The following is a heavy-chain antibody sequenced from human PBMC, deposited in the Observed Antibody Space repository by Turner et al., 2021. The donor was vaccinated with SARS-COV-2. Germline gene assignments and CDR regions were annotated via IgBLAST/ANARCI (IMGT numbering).Heavy chain of an antibody. CDR2: ISSSSSYT. CDR3: AGAYDYLYK. J-gene: IGHJ4*02. D-gene: IGHD3-16*01. V-gene: IGHV3-11*06. CDR1: GFTFSDYY. Sequence: QVQLVESGGGLVKPGGSPRLSCSASGFTFSDYYMSWIRQAPGKGLEWVSYISSSSSYTNYADSVKGRFTISRDKAKNSLYLQMNSLRAEDTAVYYWAGAYDYLYKWGQGTLVTVSS.